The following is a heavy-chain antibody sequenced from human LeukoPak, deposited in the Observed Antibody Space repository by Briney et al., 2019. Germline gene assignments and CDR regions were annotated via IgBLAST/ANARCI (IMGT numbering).Heavy chain of an antibody. Sequence: ASVKVSCKASGYTFTGYYMHWVRQAPGQGLEWMGWINPNSGGTNYAQKFQGRVTMTRDTSISTAYIELSRLRSDDTAVYYCARGYCSGGSCYRWFDPWGQGTLVTVSS. CDR1: GYTFTGYY. CDR2: INPNSGGT. J-gene: IGHJ5*02. CDR3: ARGYCSGGSCYRWFDP. D-gene: IGHD2-15*01. V-gene: IGHV1-2*02.